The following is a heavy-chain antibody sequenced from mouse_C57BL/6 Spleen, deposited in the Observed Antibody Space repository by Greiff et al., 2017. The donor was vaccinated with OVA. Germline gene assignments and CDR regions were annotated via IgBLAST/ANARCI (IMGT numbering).Heavy chain of an antibody. CDR2: IYPRSGNT. V-gene: IGHV1-81*01. CDR1: GYTFTSYG. CDR3: AREHSSYAMDY. Sequence: QVQLQQSGAELARPGASVKLSCKASGYTFTSYGISWVKQRTGQGLEWIGEIYPRSGNTDSNEKIKGKATLTADKSSRTAYMGLRSLTSEDSAVYFCAREHSSYAMDYWGQGTSVTVSS. J-gene: IGHJ4*01.